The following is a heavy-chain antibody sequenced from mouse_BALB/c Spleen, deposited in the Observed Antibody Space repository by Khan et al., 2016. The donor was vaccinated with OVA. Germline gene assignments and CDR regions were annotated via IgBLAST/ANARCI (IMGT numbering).Heavy chain of an antibody. J-gene: IGHJ2*02. CDR2: ISYSGNT. D-gene: IGHD1-1*02. V-gene: IGHV3-2*02. CDR3: VRCYGGDVEN. Sequence: VQLQQSGPGLVKPSQSLSLTCTVTGYSITSDYAWNWIRQFPGNKLEWMGFISYSGNTKYNPSLKSRFSITRDTSKNQFFLQLNSVTTEDTATDYGVRCYGGDVENWGQGTSLTVSS. CDR1: GYSITSDYA.